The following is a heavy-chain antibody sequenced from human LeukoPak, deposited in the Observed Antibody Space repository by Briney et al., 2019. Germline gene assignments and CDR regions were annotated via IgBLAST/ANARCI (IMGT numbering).Heavy chain of an antibody. V-gene: IGHV4-4*02. CDR3: ARGGTDDYGDYDWFDP. CDR1: CGSISSSNW. J-gene: IGHJ5*02. D-gene: IGHD4-17*01. Sequence: PSETLSLTCAVSCGSISSSNWWSWVRQPPGKGREWIGEIYHSGSTNYNPSLNSRVTISVDTSKNQVSLKLSSVTAADTAVYYCARGGTDDYGDYDWFDPWGQGTLVTVSS. CDR2: IYHSGST.